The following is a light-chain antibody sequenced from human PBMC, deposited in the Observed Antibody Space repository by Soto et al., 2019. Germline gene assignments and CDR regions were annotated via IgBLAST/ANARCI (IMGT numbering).Light chain of an antibody. J-gene: IGKJ4*02. CDR3: HQYYSTPLA. Sequence: DILRSQSTASLAVSLCEAATFNFKSIHMFLSSPNNRSYLAWYQQKPGQPPKLLIYGASTRESGVPDRFSGSGSGTDFTLTISSLQAEDVAVYYCHQYYSTPLAFGGGTMVDIK. CDR2: GAS. V-gene: IGKV4-1*01. CDR1: HMFLSSPNNRSY.